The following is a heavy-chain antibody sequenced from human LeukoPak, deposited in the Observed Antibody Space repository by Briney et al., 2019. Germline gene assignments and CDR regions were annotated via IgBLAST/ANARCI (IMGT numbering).Heavy chain of an antibody. CDR1: GGSITGYY. CDR3: AGIPGTTEYYYYDMVA. V-gene: IGHV4-59*01. D-gene: IGHD1-7*01. Sequence: SETLSLTCTVSGGSITGYYWSWIWQPPGKGLEWIGYIYYSGSTNYNPSLKSRVTISVDTSKNQFSLQLSSVTAADTAVYYGAGIPGTTEYYYYDMVACRKGTTVTVSS. CDR2: IYYSGST. J-gene: IGHJ6*03.